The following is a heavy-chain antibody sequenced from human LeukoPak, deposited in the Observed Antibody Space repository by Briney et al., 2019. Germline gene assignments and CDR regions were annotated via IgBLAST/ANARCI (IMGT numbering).Heavy chain of an antibody. Sequence: PGGSLRLSCAASGFTFSSYSMNWVRQAPGKGLEWVSPISSSSSYIYYADSVKGRFTISRDNAKNSLYLQMNSLRAEDTAVYYCARGGTAMVMLSPKDDYWGQGTLVTVSS. CDR2: ISSSSSYI. CDR3: ARGGTAMVMLSPKDDY. J-gene: IGHJ4*02. V-gene: IGHV3-21*01. CDR1: GFTFSSYS. D-gene: IGHD5-18*01.